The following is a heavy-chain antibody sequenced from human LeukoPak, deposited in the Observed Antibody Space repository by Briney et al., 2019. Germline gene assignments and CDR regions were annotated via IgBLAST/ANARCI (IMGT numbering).Heavy chain of an antibody. CDR2: LFYSGSP. J-gene: IGHJ4*02. CDR1: GDSIRRYY. Sequence: SETLSLTCTVSGDSIRRYYWSWIRQPPGEGLEWIGYLFYSGSPDYNPSLKSRATVSLDTSKNHFSLKLTSVTAADTAVYYCARVGVIRGDYYFDCWGQGALVTVSS. D-gene: IGHD3-10*01. CDR3: ARVGVIRGDYYFDC. V-gene: IGHV4-59*01.